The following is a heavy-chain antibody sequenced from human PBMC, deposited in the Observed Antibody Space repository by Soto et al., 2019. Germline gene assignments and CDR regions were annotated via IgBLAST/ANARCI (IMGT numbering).Heavy chain of an antibody. CDR1: GYTFTSYG. V-gene: IGHV1-18*01. J-gene: IGHJ5*02. CDR3: ARVVRVVPALANWFDP. Sequence: QVQLVQSGAEVKKPGASVKVSCKASGYTFTSYGISWVRQAPGQGLEWMGWISAYNGNTNYAQKLQGRVTMTTDTSTSTADMELRSLRSDDTAVYYCARVVRVVPALANWFDPWGQGTLVTVSS. CDR2: ISAYNGNT. D-gene: IGHD2-2*01.